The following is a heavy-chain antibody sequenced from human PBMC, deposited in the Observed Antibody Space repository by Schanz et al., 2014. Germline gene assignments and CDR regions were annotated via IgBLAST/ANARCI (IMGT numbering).Heavy chain of an antibody. Sequence: QVQLVQSGAEVKKPGASVKVSCKASGYTFTSHGISWVRQAPGQGLEWMGRIIPIHGIVNYAQRFQDRVRITADKSTSTAYMELSSLRSEDTAVYYCATMWGYCTATACQILEVLDVWGQGTMVTVSS. D-gene: IGHD2-8*02. CDR2: IIPIHGIV. CDR3: ATMWGYCTATACQILEVLDV. V-gene: IGHV1-69*09. CDR1: GYTFTSHG. J-gene: IGHJ3*01.